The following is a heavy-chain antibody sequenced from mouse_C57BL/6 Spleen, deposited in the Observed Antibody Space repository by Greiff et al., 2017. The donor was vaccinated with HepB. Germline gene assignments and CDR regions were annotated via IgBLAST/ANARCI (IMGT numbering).Heavy chain of an antibody. CDR2: IWTGGGT. D-gene: IGHD4-1*01. CDR3: ARNSISGLTGTGVDY. V-gene: IGHV2-9-1*01. J-gene: IGHJ2*01. Sequence: QVQLKESGPGLVAPSQSLSITCTVSGFSLTSYAISWVRQPPGKGLEWLGVIWTGGGTNYNSARKSRLSISKDNSKSQVFLKMNSLQTDDTARYYCARNSISGLTGTGVDYWGQGTTLTVSS. CDR1: GFSLTSYA.